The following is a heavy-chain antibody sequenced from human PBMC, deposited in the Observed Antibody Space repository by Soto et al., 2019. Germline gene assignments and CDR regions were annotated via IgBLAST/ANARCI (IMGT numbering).Heavy chain of an antibody. V-gene: IGHV3-23*01. CDR3: AKVNAWRYDILTGYYPGNFDY. CDR2: ISGSGGST. J-gene: IGHJ4*02. Sequence: GGSLRLSCAASGFTFSSYAMSWVRQAPGKGLEWVSAISGSGGSTYYADSVKGRFTISRDNSKNTLYLQMNSLRAEDTAVYYCAKVNAWRYDILTGYYPGNFDYWGQGTLVTVSS. D-gene: IGHD3-9*01. CDR1: GFTFSSYA.